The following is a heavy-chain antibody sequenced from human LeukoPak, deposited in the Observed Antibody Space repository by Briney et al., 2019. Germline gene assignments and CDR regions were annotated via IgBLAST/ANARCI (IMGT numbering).Heavy chain of an antibody. CDR2: INPNSGGT. V-gene: IGHV1-2*02. Sequence: ASVKVSCKASGYTFTGYYMHWVRQAPGQGLEWMGWINPNSGGTNYAQKFQGRVTMTRDTSISTAYMELSRLRSDDTAVYYCARLRYDSSGYYFWGQGTLVTVSS. CDR1: GYTFTGYY. CDR3: ARLRYDSSGYYF. J-gene: IGHJ4*02. D-gene: IGHD3-22*01.